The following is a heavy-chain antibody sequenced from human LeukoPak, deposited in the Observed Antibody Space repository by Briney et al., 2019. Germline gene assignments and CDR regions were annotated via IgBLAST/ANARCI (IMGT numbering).Heavy chain of an antibody. CDR3: ARSTMVRGENYYYGMDV. J-gene: IGHJ6*02. Sequence: PSETLSLTCTVSGGSIRSSNYYWGWIRQPPGKGLEWIGSIYYSGRTYYNPSLKSRVTISVDTSKNQFSLKLSSVTAADTAVYYCARSTMVRGENYYYGMDVWGQGTTVTVSS. CDR1: GGSIRSSNYY. D-gene: IGHD3-10*01. V-gene: IGHV4-39*01. CDR2: IYYSGRT.